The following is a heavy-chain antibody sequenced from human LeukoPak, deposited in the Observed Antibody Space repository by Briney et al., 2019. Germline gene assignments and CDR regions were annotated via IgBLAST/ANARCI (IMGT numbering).Heavy chain of an antibody. D-gene: IGHD4-11*01. CDR2: ISAYNGNT. V-gene: IGHV1-18*03. Sequence: GASVKVSCKASGYTFTSYGISWVRQAPGQGLEWMGWISAYNGNTNYAQKLQGRVTMTTDTSTSTAYMELSSLRSEDMAVYYCARGRDDYSLDYWGQGTXVXVSS. J-gene: IGHJ4*02. CDR3: ARGRDDYSLDY. CDR1: GYTFTSYG.